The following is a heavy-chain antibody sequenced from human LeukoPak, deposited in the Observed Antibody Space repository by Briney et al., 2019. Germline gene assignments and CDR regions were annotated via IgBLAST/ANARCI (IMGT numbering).Heavy chain of an antibody. Sequence: PGGSLRLSCAASGFTFSSYAMSWVRQAPGKGLEWVSAISGSGGSTYYADSVKGRFTISRDNSKNTLYLQMNSLRAEDTAVYYCAKTGLYSSSSRGYFDYWGQGTLVTVSS. CDR1: GFTFSSYA. V-gene: IGHV3-23*01. J-gene: IGHJ4*02. CDR3: AKTGLYSSSSRGYFDY. D-gene: IGHD6-6*01. CDR2: ISGSGGST.